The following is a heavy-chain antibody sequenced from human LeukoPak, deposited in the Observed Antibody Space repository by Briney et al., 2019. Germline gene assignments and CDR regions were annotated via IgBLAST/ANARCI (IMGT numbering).Heavy chain of an antibody. CDR3: ALRERYFDY. J-gene: IGHJ4*02. Sequence: PGGSLRLSCAASGFTFSSYAMSWVRQAPGQGLEWMGIINPSGGSTSCAQKFQGRVTMTRDTSTSTVYMELSSLRSEDTAVYYCALRERYFDYWGQGTLVTVCS. CDR1: GFTFSSYA. CDR2: INPSGGST. D-gene: IGHD3-16*01. V-gene: IGHV1-46*01.